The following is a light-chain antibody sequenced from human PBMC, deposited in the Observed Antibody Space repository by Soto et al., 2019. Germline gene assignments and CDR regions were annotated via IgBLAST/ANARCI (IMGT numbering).Light chain of an antibody. CDR2: AVT. CDR1: SSDVGGYDQ. V-gene: IGLV2-14*01. CDR3: SSYTGSGTF. Sequence: QSALTQPASVSGSPGQSIAISCTGTSSDVGGYDQVSRYQQHPGTAPKLMIYAVTTRPSGVSNRFSGSKSGNTASLTISGLQAEDEADYYCSSYTGSGTFFGGGTKLTVL. J-gene: IGLJ2*01.